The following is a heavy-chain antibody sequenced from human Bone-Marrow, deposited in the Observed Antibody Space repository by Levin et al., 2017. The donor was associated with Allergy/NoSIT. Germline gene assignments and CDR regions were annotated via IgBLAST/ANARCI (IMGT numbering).Heavy chain of an antibody. CDR3: AREVYFDR. V-gene: IGHV3-53*01. CDR1: EFTVSSND. CDR2: IYHGGGT. Sequence: GGSLRLSCAASEFTVSSNDMSWVRQAPGKGLEWVSIIYHGGGTYYGDSVKGRFTISRDSSKNTLYLHMNSLRADDTAVYYCAREVYFDRWGRGTLVTVSS. J-gene: IGHJ2*01.